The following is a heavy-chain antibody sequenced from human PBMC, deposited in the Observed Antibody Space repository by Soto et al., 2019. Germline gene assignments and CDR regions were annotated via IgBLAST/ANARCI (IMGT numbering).Heavy chain of an antibody. V-gene: IGHV2-5*02. Sequence: QITSKESGPTVVKPTQTLTLTCTFSGFSLSTSGVGVAWIRQPPGKALEWLALIYWDDDKRYSPSLKSRLTITQDTSKNQVILTMTNMDPVDTATDSCAHSPPRDAFEIWGQGTMVTVSA. J-gene: IGHJ3*02. CDR1: GFSLSTSGVG. CDR2: IYWDDDK. CDR3: AHSPPRDAFEI.